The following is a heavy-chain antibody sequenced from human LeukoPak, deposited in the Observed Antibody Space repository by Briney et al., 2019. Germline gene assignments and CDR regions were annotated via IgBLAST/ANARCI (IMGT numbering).Heavy chain of an antibody. J-gene: IGHJ4*02. CDR1: GGSISSYY. V-gene: IGHV4-59*01. D-gene: IGHD3-10*01. Sequence: PSETLSLTCTVSGGSISSYYWSWIRQPPGQGLEWIGYIYYSGSTNYNPSLKSRVTISVDTSKNQFSLKLSSVTAADTAVYYCARGPWGSGCRWGQGTLVTVSS. CDR3: ARGPWGSGCR. CDR2: IYYSGST.